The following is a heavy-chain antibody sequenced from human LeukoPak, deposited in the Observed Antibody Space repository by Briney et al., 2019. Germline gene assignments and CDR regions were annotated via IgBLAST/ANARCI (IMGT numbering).Heavy chain of an antibody. D-gene: IGHD6-19*01. V-gene: IGHV3-7*03. Sequence: GGSLRLSCAASGFSFSSYWMNWVRRAPGKGLEWLANIKEDGSKKYYVDSVKGRFTISRDNAKNSLYLQMDSLRAEDTAVYYCARGVAVAAYFDYWGQGTLVTVSS. J-gene: IGHJ4*02. CDR1: GFSFSSYW. CDR3: ARGVAVAAYFDY. CDR2: IKEDGSKK.